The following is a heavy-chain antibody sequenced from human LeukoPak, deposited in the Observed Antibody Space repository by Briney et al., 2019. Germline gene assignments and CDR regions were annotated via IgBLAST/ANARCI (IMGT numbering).Heavy chain of an antibody. CDR1: GGSINDYY. Sequence: SETLSLTCTVSGGSINDYYWTWIRQAPGKGLEWIGYISNSGTTDYNPSLKSRVTMSVDTSNNEFSLRLTSVTAAVTAMYYCARVVRGAVTSNCFDPWGQGTLVTVSS. CDR2: ISNSGTT. V-gene: IGHV4-59*01. D-gene: IGHD4-17*01. J-gene: IGHJ5*02. CDR3: ARVVRGAVTSNCFDP.